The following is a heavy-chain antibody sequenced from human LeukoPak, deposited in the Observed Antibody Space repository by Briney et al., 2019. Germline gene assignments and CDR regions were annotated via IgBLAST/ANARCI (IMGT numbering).Heavy chain of an antibody. J-gene: IGHJ6*02. D-gene: IGHD6-13*01. CDR1: GFTFSSYA. CDR3: AGHSEMDV. Sequence: TGGSLRLSCAASGFTFSSYAVHWVRQAPGKGLEWVAVISYDGSNKYYADSVKGRFTISRDNSKNTLYLQMNSLRAEDTAVYYCAGHSEMDVWGQGITVTVSS. CDR2: ISYDGSNK. V-gene: IGHV3-30*04.